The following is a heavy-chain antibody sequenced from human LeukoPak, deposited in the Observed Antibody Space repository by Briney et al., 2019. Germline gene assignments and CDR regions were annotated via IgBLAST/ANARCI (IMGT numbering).Heavy chain of an antibody. CDR3: ARIKTTVVWDYYYYYYMDV. Sequence: PSVKASCKASGGTFSSYAISWVRQAPGQGLEWMGGLIPIFGTANYAQKFQGRVTITADKSTSTAYMELSSLRSEDTAVYYCARIKTTVVWDYYYYYYMDVWGKGTTVTVSS. CDR1: GGTFSSYA. D-gene: IGHD4-11*01. CDR2: LIPIFGTA. V-gene: IGHV1-69*06. J-gene: IGHJ6*03.